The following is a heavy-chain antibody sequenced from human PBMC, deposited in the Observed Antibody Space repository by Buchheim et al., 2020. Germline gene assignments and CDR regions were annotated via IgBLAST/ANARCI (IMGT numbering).Heavy chain of an antibody. CDR2: IYYSGST. CDR3: ARDLSYYDSSGYSFGY. D-gene: IGHD3-22*01. Sequence: QLQLQESGPGLVKPSETLSLTCTVSGGSISSSSYYWGWIRQPPGKGLEWIGSIYYSGSTYYNPSLKSRVTISVDTSKNQFSLKLSSVTAADTAVYYCARDLSYYDSSGYSFGYWGQGTL. V-gene: IGHV4-39*07. J-gene: IGHJ4*02. CDR1: GGSISSSSYY.